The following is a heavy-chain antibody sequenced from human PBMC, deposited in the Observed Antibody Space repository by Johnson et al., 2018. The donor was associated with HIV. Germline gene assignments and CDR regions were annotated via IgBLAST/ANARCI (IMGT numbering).Heavy chain of an antibody. Sequence: QVQLVESGGGLVKPGGSLRLSCVGSGFTFSNAWMSWVRQAPGKGLAWVAVISYDGSTKYSADSVKGRFTISRDSYKNTLYLQMNSLRAEDTVLYYCARGGAGVAAAEDAFDIWGQGTMVTVSS. CDR1: GFTFSNAW. D-gene: IGHD6-13*01. CDR3: ARGGAGVAAAEDAFDI. J-gene: IGHJ3*02. CDR2: ISYDGSTK. V-gene: IGHV3-30-3*01.